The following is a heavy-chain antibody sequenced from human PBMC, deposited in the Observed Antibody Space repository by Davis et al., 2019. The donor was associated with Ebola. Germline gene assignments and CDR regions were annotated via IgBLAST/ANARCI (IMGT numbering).Heavy chain of an antibody. CDR2: INPNSGGT. V-gene: IGHV1-2*06. D-gene: IGHD3-10*01. Sequence: AASVKVSCKASGYTFTGYYMHWVRQAPGQGLEWMGRINPNSGGTNYAQKFQGRVTMTRDTSASTAYMELSSLRSEDTAVYYCARAGSILWFGESVNYYFDYWGQGTLVTVSS. CDR3: ARAGSILWFGESVNYYFDY. CDR1: GYTFTGYY. J-gene: IGHJ4*02.